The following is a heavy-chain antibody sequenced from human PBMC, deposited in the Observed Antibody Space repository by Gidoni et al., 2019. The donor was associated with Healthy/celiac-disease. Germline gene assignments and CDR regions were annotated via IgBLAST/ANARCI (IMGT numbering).Heavy chain of an antibody. CDR3: ARGGGLWFGELPFDY. D-gene: IGHD3-10*01. J-gene: IGHJ4*02. Sequence: QVQLQQWGAGLLKPSETLSLTCADYGGSFRGYYWSWIRQPPGKGLEWIGEINHSGSTNYNPSLKSRVTISVDTSKNQFSLKLSSVTAADTAVYYCARGGGLWFGELPFDYWGQGTLVTVSS. CDR1: GGSFRGYY. CDR2: INHSGST. V-gene: IGHV4-34*01.